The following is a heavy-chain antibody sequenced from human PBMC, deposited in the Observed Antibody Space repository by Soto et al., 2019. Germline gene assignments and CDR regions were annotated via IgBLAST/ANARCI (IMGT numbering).Heavy chain of an antibody. D-gene: IGHD3-16*01. Sequence: EVQLLESGGGWVQPGGYLRLSCAASGFTFSSYAMSWVRQAPGKGLEWVSAISGSGGSTYYADSVKGRFTISRDNSKNTLYLQMISLRAEDTAVYYCASMRWSYAYFDYWGQGTLVTVSS. CDR1: GFTFSSYA. CDR2: ISGSGGST. J-gene: IGHJ4*02. V-gene: IGHV3-23*01. CDR3: ASMRWSYAYFDY.